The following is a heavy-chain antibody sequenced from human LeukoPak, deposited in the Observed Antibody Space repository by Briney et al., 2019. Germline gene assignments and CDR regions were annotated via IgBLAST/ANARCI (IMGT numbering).Heavy chain of an antibody. V-gene: IGHV3-23*01. Sequence: GGSLRLSCAASGFIFSNYAMSWVRQAPGKGLEWVSAISGSGGSTYYADSVKGRFTISRDNSKNTLYLQMNSLRAEDTAVYYCAKGRYTMIVVVPFDYWGQGTLVTVSS. CDR2: ISGSGGST. J-gene: IGHJ4*02. D-gene: IGHD3-22*01. CDR1: GFIFSNYA. CDR3: AKGRYTMIVVVPFDY.